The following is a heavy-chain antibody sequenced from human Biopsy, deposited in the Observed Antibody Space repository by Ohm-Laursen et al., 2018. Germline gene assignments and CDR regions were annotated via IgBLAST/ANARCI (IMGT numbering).Heavy chain of an antibody. J-gene: IGHJ6*02. CDR1: GFTVYNNY. Sequence: SLRLSCTASGFTVYNNYMTWVRQAPGQGLEWVSSISSSGSFIYFADSVKGRFTISRDNAKKSLYLQMNSLRAEDTAVYYCARAKSVLDYFYGLDVWGQGTTVTVSS. D-gene: IGHD5/OR15-5a*01. V-gene: IGHV3-21*04. CDR3: ARAKSVLDYFYGLDV. CDR2: ISSSGSFI.